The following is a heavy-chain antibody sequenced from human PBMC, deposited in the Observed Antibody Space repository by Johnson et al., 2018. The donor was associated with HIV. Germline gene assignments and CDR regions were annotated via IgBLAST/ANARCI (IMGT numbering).Heavy chain of an antibody. CDR1: GFSVSSNY. V-gene: IGHV3-66*02. CDR2: INSGGST. CDR3: ARGAWFGETDAFDI. Sequence: VQLVESGGGVVQPGRSLRLSCAASGFSVSSNYMTWVRQGPGKGLEWVSVINSGGSTYYADSVKGRFTISRDNSKNTLYLQMNSLRAEDTAVYYCARGAWFGETDAFDIWGQGTMVTVSS. D-gene: IGHD3-10*01. J-gene: IGHJ3*02.